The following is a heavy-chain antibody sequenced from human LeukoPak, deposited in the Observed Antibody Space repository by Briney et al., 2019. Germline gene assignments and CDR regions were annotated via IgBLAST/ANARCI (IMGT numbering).Heavy chain of an antibody. Sequence: SVKVSCKASGGTFSSYAISWVRQAPGQGLEWMGGIIPIFGTANYAQKLQGRVTITADKSTSTAYMELSSLRSEDTAVYYCARDPGKAVALTEISNWFDPWGQGTLVTVSS. V-gene: IGHV1-69*06. D-gene: IGHD6-19*01. CDR3: ARDPGKAVALTEISNWFDP. CDR2: IIPIFGTA. J-gene: IGHJ5*02. CDR1: GGTFSSYA.